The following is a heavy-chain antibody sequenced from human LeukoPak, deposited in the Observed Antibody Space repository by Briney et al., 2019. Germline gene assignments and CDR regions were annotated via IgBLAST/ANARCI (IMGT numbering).Heavy chain of an antibody. Sequence: WGSLRLSCAASGFIFNDFWMHWLRQVPGKGPVWVSRISSDGSTTYYADSVKGRFTISRDNAKNTLYLQMSSLRVEDTAVYYCGTAQYWGQGTLLTVSS. CDR2: ISSDGSTT. V-gene: IGHV3-74*01. J-gene: IGHJ4*02. CDR1: GFIFNDFW. CDR3: GTAQY.